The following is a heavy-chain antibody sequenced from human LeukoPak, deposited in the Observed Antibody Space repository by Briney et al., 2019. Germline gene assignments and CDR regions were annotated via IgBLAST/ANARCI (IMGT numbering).Heavy chain of an antibody. CDR3: ARVDCSSTSCYGWGGFDY. J-gene: IGHJ4*02. D-gene: IGHD2-2*01. Sequence: PSETLSLTCTVSGGSISSSYYWGWIRQPPGKGLEWIGSIYYSGSIYYNPSLKSRVTISVDTSKNQFSLKLSSVTAADTAVYYCARVDCSSTSCYGWGGFDYWGQGTLVTVSS. CDR1: GGSISSSYY. V-gene: IGHV4-39*07. CDR2: IYYSGSI.